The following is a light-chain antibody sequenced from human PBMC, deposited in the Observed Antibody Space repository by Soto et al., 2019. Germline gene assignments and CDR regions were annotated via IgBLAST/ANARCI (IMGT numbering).Light chain of an antibody. V-gene: IGKV3-11*01. CDR3: QQRSNWPPSIT. CDR2: DAS. J-gene: IGKJ5*01. Sequence: EIVLTQSPATLSLSPGERATLSCRASQSVSSYLAWYQQNPGQAPRLLIYDASNRATSIPARFSGSGSGTDFTLTISSLEPEDFAVYYCQQRSNWPPSITFGQGTRLEIK. CDR1: QSVSSY.